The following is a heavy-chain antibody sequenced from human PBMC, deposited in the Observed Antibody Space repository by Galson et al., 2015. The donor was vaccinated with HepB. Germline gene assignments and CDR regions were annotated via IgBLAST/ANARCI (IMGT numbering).Heavy chain of an antibody. CDR3: ARAVTIFGVVINYYMDV. CDR2: ISAYNGNT. CDR1: GYTFTSYG. Sequence: SVKVSCKASGYTFTSYGISWVRQAPGQGLEWMGWISAYNGNTNYAQKLQGRVTMTTDTSTSTAYMELRSLRSDDTAVYYCARAVTIFGVVINYYMDVWGKGTTVTVSS. V-gene: IGHV1-18*01. J-gene: IGHJ6*03. D-gene: IGHD3-3*01.